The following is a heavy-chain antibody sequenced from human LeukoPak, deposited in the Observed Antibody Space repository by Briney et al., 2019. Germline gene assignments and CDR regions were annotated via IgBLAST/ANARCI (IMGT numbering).Heavy chain of an antibody. CDR1: GDSVSSNTAA. J-gene: IGHJ4*02. Sequence: SQTLSLTCAISGDSVSSNTAAWNWIRQSPSRGLEWLGRTYYRSKYYSDYAVSVKSRIAINPDTSKNQFSLQLNSVTPEDTAVYYCARSGSSSSTLDYWGQGTLVVVSS. CDR3: ARSGSSSSTLDY. CDR2: TYYRSKYYS. D-gene: IGHD6-6*01. V-gene: IGHV6-1*01.